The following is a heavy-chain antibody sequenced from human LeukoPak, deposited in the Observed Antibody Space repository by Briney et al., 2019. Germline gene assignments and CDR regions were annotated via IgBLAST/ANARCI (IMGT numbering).Heavy chain of an antibody. CDR2: INPSGGST. CDR3: ARKLTGGFLFDY. V-gene: IGHV1-46*03. Sequence: ASVKVSCKASGYTFTSYYMQWVRQAAGQGLEWMGIINPSGGSTSYAQKFQGRVTMTRDTSTSTVYMELSSLRSEDTAVYYCARKLTGGFLFDYWGQGTLVTVSS. J-gene: IGHJ4*02. CDR1: GYTFTSYY. D-gene: IGHD7-27*01.